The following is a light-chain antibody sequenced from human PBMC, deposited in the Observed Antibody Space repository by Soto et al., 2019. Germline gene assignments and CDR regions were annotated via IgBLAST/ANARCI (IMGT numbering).Light chain of an antibody. CDR1: QGISSY. J-gene: IGKJ1*01. CDR2: AAS. V-gene: IGKV1-8*01. CDR3: QQYYSYPRT. Sequence: AIRMTQSPSSLSASTGDRVTITCRASQGISSYLAWYQQKPGKAPKLLIYAASTLQSGVPSRFSRSGSGTDFTLTISCLQSEEFATYHCQQYYSYPRTFGEGTKVEIK.